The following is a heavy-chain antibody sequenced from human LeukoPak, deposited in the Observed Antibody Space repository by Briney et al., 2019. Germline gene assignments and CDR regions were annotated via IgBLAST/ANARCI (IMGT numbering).Heavy chain of an antibody. J-gene: IGHJ4*02. Sequence: QPGGSLRLSCAASGFIFSNYEMDWVRQAPGKGLEWISYISSSGDTLYADSVKGRFTICRDNARSSLYLQMNSLRAEDTAVYYCGREMAAATDWEMDYWGQGTLVTVSS. V-gene: IGHV3-48*03. CDR1: GFIFSNYE. CDR3: GREMAAATDWEMDY. D-gene: IGHD6-13*01. CDR2: ISSSGDTL.